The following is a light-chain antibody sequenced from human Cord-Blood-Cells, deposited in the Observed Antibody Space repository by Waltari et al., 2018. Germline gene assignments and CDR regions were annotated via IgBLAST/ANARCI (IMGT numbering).Light chain of an antibody. Sequence: QSALTQPRSVSGSPGQSVTISCTGTSRHAGGYNFVSWYQQHPGKAPKLMIHDVSKRPSGVPDRFSGSKSGNTASLTISGLQAEDEADYYCCSYAGSYTFVFGTGTKVTVL. CDR3: CSYAGSYTFV. V-gene: IGLV2-11*01. CDR1: SRHAGGYNF. CDR2: DVS. J-gene: IGLJ1*01.